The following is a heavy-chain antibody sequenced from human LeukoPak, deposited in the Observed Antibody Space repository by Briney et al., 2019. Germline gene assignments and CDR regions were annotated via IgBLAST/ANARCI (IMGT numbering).Heavy chain of an antibody. CDR3: AKDDGIRCLKGDWPFDY. J-gene: IGHJ4*02. CDR1: GYRFTTYG. V-gene: IGHV3-30*02. D-gene: IGHD2-21*01. Sequence: GGSVRLSCEVSGYRFTTYGTYWVRQAPGKGLEWVAYIPFDGSDEFYVDVVKGRFSISRDDSKNTLFLQMDSLRPEDTAVYYCAKDDGIRCLKGDWPFDYWGQGTLVTVSS. CDR2: IPFDGSDE.